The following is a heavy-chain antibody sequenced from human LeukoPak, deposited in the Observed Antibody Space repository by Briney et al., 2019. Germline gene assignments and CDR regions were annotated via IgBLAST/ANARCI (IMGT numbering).Heavy chain of an antibody. D-gene: IGHD2-2*01. CDR2: IIPIFGRA. J-gene: IGHJ6*02. V-gene: IGHV1-69*13. CDR3: ARVPPGYCSSTSCYDYYYGMDV. Sequence: ASVKVSCKASGGTFSSYAISWVRQAPGQGLEWMGGIIPIFGRANYAQKFQGRVTITADESTSTAYMELSSLRSEDTAVYYCARVPPGYCSSTSCYDYYYGMDVWGQGTTVTVSS. CDR1: GGTFSSYA.